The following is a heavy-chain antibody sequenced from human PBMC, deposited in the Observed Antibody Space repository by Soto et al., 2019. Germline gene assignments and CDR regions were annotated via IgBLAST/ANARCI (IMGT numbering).Heavy chain of an antibody. CDR1: GGSISSYY. CDR3: ARARITMVREVIKYNMDV. V-gene: IGHV4-59*01. Sequence: SETLSVTCTVSGGSISSYYWSGIRRPPGKGLEWIGYIYNSGSTHSNPSLQSRVTISVDTSKNQFSLKLSSVTAADPGIYYCARARITMVREVIKYNMDVWGQGTTVTVSS. D-gene: IGHD3-10*01. J-gene: IGHJ6*02. CDR2: IYNSGST.